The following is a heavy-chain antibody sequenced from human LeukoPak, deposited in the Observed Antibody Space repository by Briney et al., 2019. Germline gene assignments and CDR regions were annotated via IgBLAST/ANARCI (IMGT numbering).Heavy chain of an antibody. V-gene: IGHV3-21*04. CDR3: AKDRRRSPLSIFGVVKNHKNYFDY. Sequence: GGSLRLSCAASGFTFSSYSMNWVRQAPGKGLEWVSSISSSSSYIYYADSVKGRFTISRDNSKNTLYLQMNSLRAEDTAVYYCAKDRRRSPLSIFGVVKNHKNYFDYWGQGTLVTVSS. J-gene: IGHJ4*02. CDR2: ISSSSSYI. CDR1: GFTFSSYS. D-gene: IGHD3-3*01.